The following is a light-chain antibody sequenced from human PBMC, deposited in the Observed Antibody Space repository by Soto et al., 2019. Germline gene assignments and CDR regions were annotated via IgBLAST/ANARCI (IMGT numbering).Light chain of an antibody. CDR2: KVS. CDR3: MQGTYWPYT. Sequence: DVVMTQSPLSLPATLGQPASISCRSSQSPLYSDGNTYLSWFHQRPGQSPRRLIYKVSHRDSGVQDRFRGSGAGTDFTLQINRVEAEDLGVYYCMQGTYWPYTFGQGTKLEIK. V-gene: IGKV2-30*01. J-gene: IGKJ2*01. CDR1: QSPLYSDGNTY.